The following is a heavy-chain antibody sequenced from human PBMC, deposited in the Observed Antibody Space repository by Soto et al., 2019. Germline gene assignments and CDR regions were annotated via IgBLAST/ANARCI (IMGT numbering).Heavy chain of an antibody. CDR2: IIPIFGTA. CDR1: GNPFSSYA. J-gene: IGHJ6*01. D-gene: IGHD3-9*01. Sequence: GASVEVSCKASGNPFSSYAISCVRQAPGQGLEWMGGIIPIFGTANYAQKFQGRVTITADESTSTASMELSSLRSEDTAVYYCARPPPVLRFFHWSRSYYFYG. V-gene: IGHV1-69*13. CDR3: ARPPPVLRFFHWSRSYYFYG.